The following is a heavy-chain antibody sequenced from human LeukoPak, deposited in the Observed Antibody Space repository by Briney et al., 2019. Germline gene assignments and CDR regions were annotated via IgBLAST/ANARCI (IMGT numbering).Heavy chain of an antibody. CDR1: GFTFDDYA. Sequence: GGSLRLSCAASGFTFDDYAMHWVRQAPGKGLEWVSGISWNSGSIGYADSVKGRFTISRDNAKNSLYLQMNSLRAEDTALYYCAKGDYYDSSGYPYFDYWGQGTLVTVSS. J-gene: IGHJ4*02. CDR3: AKGDYYDSSGYPYFDY. V-gene: IGHV3-9*01. D-gene: IGHD3-22*01. CDR2: ISWNSGSI.